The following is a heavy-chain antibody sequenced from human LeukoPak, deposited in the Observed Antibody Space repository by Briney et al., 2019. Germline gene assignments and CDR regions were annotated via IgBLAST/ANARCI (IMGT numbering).Heavy chain of an antibody. CDR3: ARYCSSTSCSIGGLRFNP. D-gene: IGHD2-2*01. Sequence: GGSLRLSCAASGFTFSSYWMSWVRHAPGKGLEWVANIKQDGSEKYYVDSVKGRFTISRDNAKNSLYLQMNSLRGEDTAVYYCARYCSSTSCSIGGLRFNPWGEGTLVTVSS. J-gene: IGHJ5*02. V-gene: IGHV3-7*01. CDR2: IKQDGSEK. CDR1: GFTFSSYW.